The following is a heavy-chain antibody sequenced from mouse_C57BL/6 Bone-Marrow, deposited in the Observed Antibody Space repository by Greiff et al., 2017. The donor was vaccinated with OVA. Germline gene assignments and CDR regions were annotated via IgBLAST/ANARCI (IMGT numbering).Heavy chain of an antibody. J-gene: IGHJ2*01. CDR3: ARCGTAGSGSVDY. Sequence: VQLQQPGAELVKPGASVKMSCKASGYTFTSYWITWVKQRPGQGLEWIGDIYPGSGSTNYNEKFKSKATLTVDTSSSTAYMQLSSLTSEDSAVYYCARCGTAGSGSVDYWGQGTTLTVSS. CDR1: GYTFTSYW. CDR2: IYPGSGST. V-gene: IGHV1-55*01. D-gene: IGHD3-2*02.